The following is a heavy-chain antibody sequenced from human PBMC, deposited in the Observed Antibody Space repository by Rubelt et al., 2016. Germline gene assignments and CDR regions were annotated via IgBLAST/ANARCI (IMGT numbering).Heavy chain of an antibody. J-gene: IGHJ4*02. D-gene: IGHD3-22*01. CDR3: ARAACDSSSNDYGYQGGIDY. CDR2: TSYDGINT. CDR1: GFTFSSYA. Sequence: GSLRLSCAASGFTFSSYAMHWVRQAPGQGLECVTCTSYDGINTYYADSVKGRFTISRANSKRTLYLQMNSLRAEDTAVYSCARAACDSSSNDYGYQGGIDYWGQGTLVTVSS. V-gene: IGHV3-30*04.